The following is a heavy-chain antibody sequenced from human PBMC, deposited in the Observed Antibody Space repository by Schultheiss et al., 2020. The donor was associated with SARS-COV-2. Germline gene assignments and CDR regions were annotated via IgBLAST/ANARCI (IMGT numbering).Heavy chain of an antibody. Sequence: SETLSLTCAVSGYSISSGYYWGWIRQPPGKGLEWIGSIYYSGSTYYNPSLKSRVTISVDTSKNQFSLKLSSVTAADTAVYYCARTRRDGYNFDYWGQGTLVTVSS. CDR2: IYYSGST. D-gene: IGHD5-24*01. CDR3: ARTRRDGYNFDY. V-gene: IGHV4-38-2*01. CDR1: GYSISSGYY. J-gene: IGHJ4*02.